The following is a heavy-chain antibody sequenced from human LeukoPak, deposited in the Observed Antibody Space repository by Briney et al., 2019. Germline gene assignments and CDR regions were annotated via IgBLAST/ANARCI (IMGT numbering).Heavy chain of an antibody. J-gene: IGHJ4*02. CDR1: GFTVSSNY. Sequence: GGSLRLSCAASGFTVSSNYMSWVRQAPGKGLEWLAFIWYDEITKNYADSVKGRFTISRDNSKNTLYVQMNSLRPDDTAVYYCAKDSSDYYFDYWGQGTLVTVSS. CDR2: IWYDEITK. D-gene: IGHD3-22*01. CDR3: AKDSSDYYFDY. V-gene: IGHV3-30*02.